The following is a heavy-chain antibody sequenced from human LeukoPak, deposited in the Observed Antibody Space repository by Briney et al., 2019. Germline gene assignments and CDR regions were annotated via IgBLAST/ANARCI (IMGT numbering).Heavy chain of an antibody. CDR3: ANFHYYDSSVSAFDI. CDR1: GFTVSSNY. D-gene: IGHD3-22*01. CDR2: IYSGGST. Sequence: GGSLRLSCAASGFTVSSNYMSWVRQAPGKGLEGVSVIYSGGSTYYADSVKGRFTISRDNSKNTLYLQMNSLRAEDTAVYYCANFHYYDSSVSAFDIWGQGTMVTVSS. J-gene: IGHJ3*02. V-gene: IGHV3-53*01.